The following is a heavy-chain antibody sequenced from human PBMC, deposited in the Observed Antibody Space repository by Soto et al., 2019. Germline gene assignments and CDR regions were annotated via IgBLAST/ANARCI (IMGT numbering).Heavy chain of an antibody. J-gene: IGHJ5*01. CDR2: ISSYNGNT. V-gene: IGHV1-18*04. Sequence: ASVKVSCKASGYTFTSYGISWVRQAPGQGLEWMGWISSYNGNTNYAQKVQGRVTLTTDTSSNQFSLTMNSVSASDTAVYYCARDWGPYWFDSWGQGILVTVSS. D-gene: IGHD3-16*01. CDR3: ARDWGPYWFDS. CDR1: GYTFTSYG.